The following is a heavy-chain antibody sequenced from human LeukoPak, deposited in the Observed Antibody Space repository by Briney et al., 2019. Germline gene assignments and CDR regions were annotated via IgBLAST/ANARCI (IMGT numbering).Heavy chain of an antibody. CDR3: ARGKAVAGRPQTWFDP. J-gene: IGHJ5*02. CDR2: IITLFGTS. V-gene: IGHV1-69*06. CDR1: GGTFGRNA. Sequence: SVKVSCTASGGTFGRNAISWVRQVPRQGLEWMGGIITLFGTSNYAQKFQGRLTITADKSTSTVYMELSNLRAEATTVYYCARGKAVAGRPQTWFDPWGQGTLVTVAS. D-gene: IGHD6-19*01.